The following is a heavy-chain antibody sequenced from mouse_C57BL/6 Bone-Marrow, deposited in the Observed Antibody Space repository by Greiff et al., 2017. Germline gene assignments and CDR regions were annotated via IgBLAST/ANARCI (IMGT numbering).Heavy chain of an antibody. V-gene: IGHV1-72*01. CDR2: IDPNRGGT. Sequence: VQLQQSGAELVKPGASVKLSCKASGYTFTSYWLHWVKPRPGRGLEWIGRIDPNRGGTKYNETFKSKATLTVDNPSSTAYRQLSRLTSEDSAVYYWARESTTGVGDWYFDVWGTGTTVTVSS. D-gene: IGHD1-1*01. CDR3: ARESTTGVGDWYFDV. CDR1: GYTFTSYW. J-gene: IGHJ1*03.